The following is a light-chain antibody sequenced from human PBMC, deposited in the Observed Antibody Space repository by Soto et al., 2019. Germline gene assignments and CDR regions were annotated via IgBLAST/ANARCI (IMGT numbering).Light chain of an antibody. J-gene: IGKJ4*01. CDR2: EAS. CDR3: QQYVIYPLT. V-gene: IGKV1-5*03. CDR1: QNISTW. Sequence: DIQMTQSPSTLSASIGDRVTITCRASQNISTWLAWYQQKPGEAPKLLIYEASNLESGVPSRFSGSGSWTEFTLTISSLQPYDLATYHFQQYVIYPLTVGGGTKVEI.